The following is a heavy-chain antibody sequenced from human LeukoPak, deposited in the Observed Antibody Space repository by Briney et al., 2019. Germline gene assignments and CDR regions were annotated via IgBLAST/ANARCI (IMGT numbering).Heavy chain of an antibody. Sequence: SETLSLTCAVYGGSFSGYYWSWIRQPPGKGLEWIGEINHSGSTNYNPSLKSRVTISVDTSKNQFSLKLSSVTAADTAVCYCARVDYDFWSGNWFDPWGQGTLVTVSS. CDR2: INHSGST. J-gene: IGHJ5*02. CDR1: GGSFSGYY. D-gene: IGHD3-3*01. V-gene: IGHV4-34*01. CDR3: ARVDYDFWSGNWFDP.